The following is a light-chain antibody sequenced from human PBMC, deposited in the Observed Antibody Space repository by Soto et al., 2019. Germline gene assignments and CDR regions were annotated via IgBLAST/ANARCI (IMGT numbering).Light chain of an antibody. Sequence: QTVVTQAPSFSVSPGGTVTLTCGLSSGSVSTRYYPSWYQQTPGQAPRTLIYSTNTRSSGVPDRFSGSILGNKAALTITGAQADDESDYYCVLYMGSGISVFGGGTKLTVL. CDR2: STN. J-gene: IGLJ2*01. CDR3: VLYMGSGISV. V-gene: IGLV8-61*01. CDR1: SGSVSTRYY.